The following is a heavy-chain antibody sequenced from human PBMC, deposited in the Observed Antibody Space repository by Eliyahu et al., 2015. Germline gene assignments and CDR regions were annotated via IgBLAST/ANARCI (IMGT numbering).Heavy chain of an antibody. CDR2: IKPDGSEK. Sequence: EVQLVESGGGLVQPGGSLRLSCAASGFXFGSXWXSWVRQAPGKGLEWVANIKPDGSEKYCVDSVKGRFTISRDNAKNSLHLQMNSLRAEDTAVYYCARGDFYDSEDSYHDAFDIWGQGTMVTVSS. D-gene: IGHD3-22*01. CDR3: ARGDFYDSEDSYHDAFDI. CDR1: GFXFGSXW. V-gene: IGHV3-7*03. J-gene: IGHJ3*02.